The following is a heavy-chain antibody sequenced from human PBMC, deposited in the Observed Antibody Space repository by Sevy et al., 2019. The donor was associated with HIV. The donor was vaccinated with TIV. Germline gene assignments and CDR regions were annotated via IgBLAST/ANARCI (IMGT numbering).Heavy chain of an antibody. CDR1: GFALSDYY. CDR3: ARDHVKDGDLGDYYYYAMDV. V-gene: IGHV3-11*01. J-gene: IGHJ6*02. D-gene: IGHD4-17*01. Sequence: GGSLRLSCVASGFALSDYYMSWIRQAPGKGLQWISYISGSGDTIYYADSVKGRFTISRDNAKNSLFLQMNSLRAEDTAVYYCARDHVKDGDLGDYYYYAMDVWGQGTTATVSS. CDR2: ISGSGDTI.